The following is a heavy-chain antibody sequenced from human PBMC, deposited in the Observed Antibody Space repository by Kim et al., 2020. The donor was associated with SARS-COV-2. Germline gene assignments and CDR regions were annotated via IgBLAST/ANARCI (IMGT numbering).Heavy chain of an antibody. CDR1: GYSFTSYW. D-gene: IGHD3-22*01. CDR3: ARLGSGYYYYYYGMDV. J-gene: IGHJ6*02. CDR2: IYPGDSDT. Sequence: GESLKISCKGSGYSFTSYWIDWVRQMPGKGLEWMGIIYPGDSDTRYSPSFQGQVTISADKSISTAYLQWSSLKASDTAMYYCARLGSGYYYYYYGMDVWGQGTTVTVSS. V-gene: IGHV5-51*01.